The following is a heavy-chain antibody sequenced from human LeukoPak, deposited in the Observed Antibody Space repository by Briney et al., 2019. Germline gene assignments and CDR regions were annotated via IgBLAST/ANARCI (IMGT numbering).Heavy chain of an antibody. CDR1: GYTFTSYD. D-gene: IGHD3-3*01. Sequence: ASVKVSCKASGYTFTSYDINWVRQATGQGLEWMGWMNPNSGNTGYAQKFQGRVTITRNTSISTAYMELSSLRSEDTAVYYCARDNFWSGYPFYYYYYYMDVWGKGITVTVSS. J-gene: IGHJ6*03. CDR2: MNPNSGNT. V-gene: IGHV1-8*03. CDR3: ARDNFWSGYPFYYYYYYMDV.